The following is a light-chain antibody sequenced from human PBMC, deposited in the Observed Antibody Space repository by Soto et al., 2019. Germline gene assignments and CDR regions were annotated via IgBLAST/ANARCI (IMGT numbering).Light chain of an antibody. CDR2: RAS. CDR1: QNIYSN. CDR3: LQYHNLWA. V-gene: IGKV3-15*01. J-gene: IGKJ1*01. Sequence: ILMTQSPASLSVSPGERATLSCRASQNIYSNIAWYQQRPGQAPRLLIYRASTRATGVPARFSGCGSGTEFTLTISSLQSEDFTVYSCLQYHNLWAFGQGTKVEIK.